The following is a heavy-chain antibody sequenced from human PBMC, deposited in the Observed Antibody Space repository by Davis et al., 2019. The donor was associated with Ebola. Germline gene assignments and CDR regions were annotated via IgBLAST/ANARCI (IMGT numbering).Heavy chain of an antibody. CDR2: IYSGGST. J-gene: IGHJ5*02. D-gene: IGHD3-22*01. CDR1: GFTVSSNH. Sequence: PGGSLRLSCAASGFTVSSNHMSWVRQAPGKGLEWVSVIYSGGSTYYADSVKGRFTISRHNSKNTLYLQMNSLRAEDTAVYYCARVATRYYDSSGLTEEYLFDPWGQGTLVTVSS. V-gene: IGHV3-53*04. CDR3: ARVATRYYDSSGLTEEYLFDP.